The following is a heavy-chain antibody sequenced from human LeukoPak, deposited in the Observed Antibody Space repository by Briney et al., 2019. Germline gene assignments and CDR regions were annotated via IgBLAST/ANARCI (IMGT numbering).Heavy chain of an antibody. Sequence: SVKVSCKASGGTFSSNAISWVRQAPGQGLEWMGGIIPIFSTADYAQKFQGRLTITADKSTSTAYMELSSLRSEDTAVYYCARSPIFGVVYCYYYMDVWGKGTTVTVSS. CDR2: IIPIFSTA. CDR1: GGTFSSNA. D-gene: IGHD3-3*01. J-gene: IGHJ6*03. V-gene: IGHV1-69*06. CDR3: ARSPIFGVVYCYYYMDV.